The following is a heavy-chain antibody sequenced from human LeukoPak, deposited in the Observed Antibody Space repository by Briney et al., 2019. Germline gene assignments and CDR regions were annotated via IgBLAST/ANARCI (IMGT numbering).Heavy chain of an antibody. V-gene: IGHV6-1*01. CDR1: GDSVSSKSVS. D-gene: IGHD7-27*01. Sequence: PSQTLTLTCAISGDSVSSKSVSWSWIRQSPSGGLEFLGRTRYRSTWMTFYSLSVQSRMTINADTSRNHVSLRLNSVTPEDTALYYCLRDFNWGFDYWGQGTLLTVSS. CDR2: TRYRSTWMT. J-gene: IGHJ4*02. CDR3: LRDFNWGFDY.